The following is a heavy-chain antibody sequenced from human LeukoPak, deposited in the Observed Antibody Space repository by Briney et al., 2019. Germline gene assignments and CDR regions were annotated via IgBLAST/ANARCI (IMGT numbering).Heavy chain of an antibody. Sequence: GGSLRLSCAASGFTFSSYAMTWVRQAPGKGLEWVSSISSTSNYISYADSLKGRFTISRDNAKNSLYLQMNSLRAEDTAVYYCARDRAGYSYGTYFDCWGQGTLVTVSS. CDR2: ISSTSNYI. CDR3: ARDRAGYSYGTYFDC. V-gene: IGHV3-21*01. D-gene: IGHD5-18*01. J-gene: IGHJ4*02. CDR1: GFTFSSYA.